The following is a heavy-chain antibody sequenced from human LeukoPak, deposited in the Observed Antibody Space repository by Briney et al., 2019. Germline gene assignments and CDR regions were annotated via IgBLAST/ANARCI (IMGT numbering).Heavy chain of an antibody. Sequence: SQTLSLTCAISGDSVSSSSAVWNWIRQSPSRGLEWLGRTYYRSKWYNDYAVSVKSRMTINPDTSKNQFSLQLNSVTPEDTAVYYCSRAVDTTMGYFDYWGQGTLVTVSS. CDR2: TYYRSKWYN. CDR3: SRAVDTTMGYFDY. V-gene: IGHV6-1*01. D-gene: IGHD5-18*01. J-gene: IGHJ4*02. CDR1: GDSVSSSSAV.